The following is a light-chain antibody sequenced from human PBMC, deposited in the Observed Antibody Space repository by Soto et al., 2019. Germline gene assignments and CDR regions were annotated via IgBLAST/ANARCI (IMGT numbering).Light chain of an antibody. J-gene: IGKJ5*01. CDR1: QSVSSY. Sequence: DIVGTDSLSALDLYPGVSATRSCRASQSVSSYLAWYQQKPGQAPRLLIYDASNRATGIPARFSGSGSGTDFTLTISSLEPEDFAVYYCQQRSNWPVITFGQGTRLEIK. CDR3: QQRSNWPVIT. V-gene: IGKV3-11*01. CDR2: DAS.